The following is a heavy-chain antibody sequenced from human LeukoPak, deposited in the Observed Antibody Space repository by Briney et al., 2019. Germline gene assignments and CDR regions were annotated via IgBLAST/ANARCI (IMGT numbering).Heavy chain of an antibody. CDR2: MNPNSGNI. CDR1: GHTFTSYG. J-gene: IGHJ4*02. D-gene: IGHD3-10*01. CDR3: ARGSPLIYGSGSYGVDY. V-gene: IGHV1-8*02. Sequence: GASVKVSCKASGHTFTSYGINWVRQATGQGLEWMGWMNPNSGNIGYSQRFQGRLTMTTNTSISTAYMELSSLRSEDTAVYYCARGSPLIYGSGSYGVDYWGQGTLVTVSS.